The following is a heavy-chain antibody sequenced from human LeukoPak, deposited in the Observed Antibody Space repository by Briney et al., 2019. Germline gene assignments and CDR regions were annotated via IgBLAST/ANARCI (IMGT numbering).Heavy chain of an antibody. CDR3: ARHRSSWLIDY. J-gene: IGHJ4*02. CDR1: GFTFNRFG. CDR2: ISGDGSTT. Sequence: PGGSLRLSCAAAGFTFNRFGMSWVRQAPGKGLEWVSIISGDGSTTYHADSVRGRFTISRDNSKNTLYLQMNSLRAEDTAVYYCARHRSSWLIDYWGQGTLVTVSS. D-gene: IGHD6-6*01. V-gene: IGHV3-23*01.